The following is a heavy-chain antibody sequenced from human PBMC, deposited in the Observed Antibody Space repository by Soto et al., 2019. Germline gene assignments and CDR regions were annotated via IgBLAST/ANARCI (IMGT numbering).Heavy chain of an antibody. D-gene: IGHD6-13*01. CDR3: ARIAAACNNFDY. CDR2: IDHSGST. CDR1: GGSISSSNG. V-gene: IGHV4-4*02. Sequence: QVQLQESGPGLVKPSGTLSLTCAVSGGSISSSNGWRWVRQPPGKGLERIGEIDHSGSTNYNPSHKSRVTISVDKSKNQFSLKLSSVTAADTAVYYCARIAAACNNFDYWGQGTLVTVSS. J-gene: IGHJ4*02.